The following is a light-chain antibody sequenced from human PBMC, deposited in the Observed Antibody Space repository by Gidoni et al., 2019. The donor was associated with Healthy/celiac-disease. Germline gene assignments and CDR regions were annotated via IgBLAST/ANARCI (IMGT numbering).Light chain of an antibody. CDR1: QGMRND. J-gene: IGKJ1*01. CDR3: LQDYNYPRT. Sequence: AIQMTQSPSSLSASVGDRVTITCRASQGMRNDLGWYQQKPGKAPKLLIYDASSLQSGVPSRFSGSGSGTDFTLTISSLQPEDFATYYCLQDYNYPRTFGQGTKVEIK. V-gene: IGKV1-6*01. CDR2: DAS.